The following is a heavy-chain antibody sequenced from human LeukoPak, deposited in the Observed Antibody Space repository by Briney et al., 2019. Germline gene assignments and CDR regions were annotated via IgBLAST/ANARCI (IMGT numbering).Heavy chain of an antibody. Sequence: TSETLSLTCAVYGGSFSGYYWSWIRQPPGKGLEWIGEINHSGSTNYNPSLKSRVTISVDTSKNQFSLKLSSVTAADTAVYYCARVGPYSSSWYAKPNWFDPWGQGTLVTVSS. CDR1: GGSFSGYY. CDR3: ARVGPYSSSWYAKPNWFDP. V-gene: IGHV4-34*01. D-gene: IGHD6-13*01. CDR2: INHSGST. J-gene: IGHJ5*02.